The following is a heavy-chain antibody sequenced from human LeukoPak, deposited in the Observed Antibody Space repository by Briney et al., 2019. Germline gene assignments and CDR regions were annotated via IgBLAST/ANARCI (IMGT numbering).Heavy chain of an antibody. CDR1: GFTFDDYA. D-gene: IGHD3-9*01. CDR3: AKDGGEYDILTGYPNPSQNFDY. V-gene: IGHV3-9*01. Sequence: GGSLRLSCAASGFTFDDYAMHWVRQAPGKGLEWVSGISWDSGTIGYADSVKGRFTISRDNAKNSLYLQMNSLRAEDTALYYRAKDGGEYDILTGYPNPSQNFDYWGQGTLVTVSS. CDR2: ISWDSGTI. J-gene: IGHJ4*02.